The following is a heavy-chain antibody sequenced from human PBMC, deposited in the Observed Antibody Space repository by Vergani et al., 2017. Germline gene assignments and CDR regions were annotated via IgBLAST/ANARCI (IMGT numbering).Heavy chain of an antibody. J-gene: IGHJ4*02. V-gene: IGHV4-34*01. CDR2: INHSGST. Sequence: QVQLQQWGAGLLKPSETLSLTCAVYGGSFSGYYWSWIRQPPGKGLEWIGEINHSGSTNYNPSLKSRVTISVDTSKNQFSLKLSSVTAADTAVYYCARGRLFWSGPNLFDYWAREPWSPSPQ. D-gene: IGHD3-3*01. CDR3: ARGRLFWSGPNLFDY. CDR1: GGSFSGYY.